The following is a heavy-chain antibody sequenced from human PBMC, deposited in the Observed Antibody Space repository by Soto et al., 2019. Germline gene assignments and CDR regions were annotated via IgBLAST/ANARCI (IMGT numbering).Heavy chain of an antibody. CDR3: ARGLRSSSSESVDV. CDR1: GYTFTTYD. J-gene: IGHJ6*04. D-gene: IGHD6-6*01. Sequence: ASVKVSCKASGYTFTTYDINWVRQATGQGLEWMGWMNPSSGNTGYAQKFQGRVTMTRDISVSTAYMELSSLRSEDTAVYYCARGLRSSSSESVDVWGKGTTVTVSS. CDR2: MNPSSGNT. V-gene: IGHV1-8*01.